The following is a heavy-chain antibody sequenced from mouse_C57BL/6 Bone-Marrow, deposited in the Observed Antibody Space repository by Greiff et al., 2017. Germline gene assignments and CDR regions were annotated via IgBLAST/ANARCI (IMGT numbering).Heavy chain of an antibody. Sequence: EVMLVESGGGLVQPGGSLSLSCAASGFTFTDYYMSWVRQPPGKALEWLGFIRNKANGYTKEYSASVKVRFTISRDNSQSILYLQMNALRAKDSATYYCARRGTVVAYYCAMDYWGQGTSVTVSS. J-gene: IGHJ4*01. D-gene: IGHD1-1*01. CDR3: ARRGTVVAYYCAMDY. CDR2: IRNKANGYTK. V-gene: IGHV7-3*01. CDR1: GFTFTDYY.